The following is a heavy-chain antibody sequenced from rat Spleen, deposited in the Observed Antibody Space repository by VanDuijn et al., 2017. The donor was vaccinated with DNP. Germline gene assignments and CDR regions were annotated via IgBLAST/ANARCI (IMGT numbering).Heavy chain of an antibody. J-gene: IGHJ4*01. D-gene: IGHD1-3*01. CDR2: INYSGIT. Sequence: EVQLQESGPGLVKPSQSLSLTCSVTGYSITSNYWGWIRQFPGNKMEWIGHINYSGITTYNPSLKSRISITRDTSKNQFFLQLRSVTTEDTATYYCARSVRATSYYAMDAWGQGVMVTVSS. CDR1: GYSITSNY. V-gene: IGHV3-1*01. CDR3: ARSVRATSYYAMDA.